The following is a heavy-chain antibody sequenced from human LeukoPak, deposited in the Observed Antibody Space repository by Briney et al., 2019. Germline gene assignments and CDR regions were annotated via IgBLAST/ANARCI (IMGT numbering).Heavy chain of an antibody. Sequence: SETLSLTCAVYGGSFSGYYWSWIRQPPGKGLEWIGEINHSGSTNYNPSLKSRVTISVDTSKNQFSLKLSSVTAADTAVYYCARDPSVGYCSGGSCYSPYYYGMDVWGQGTTVTVSS. CDR3: ARDPSVGYCSGGSCYSPYYYGMDV. CDR2: INHSGST. V-gene: IGHV4-34*01. D-gene: IGHD2-15*01. J-gene: IGHJ6*02. CDR1: GGSFSGYY.